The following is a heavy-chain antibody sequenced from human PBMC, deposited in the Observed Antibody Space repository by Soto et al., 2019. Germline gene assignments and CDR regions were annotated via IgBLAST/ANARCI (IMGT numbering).Heavy chain of an antibody. V-gene: IGHV3-30-3*01. CDR2: ISYDGSNK. J-gene: IGHJ6*02. CDR1: GFTFSSYA. CDR3: ARDVRRYYGSGSYYGMDV. D-gene: IGHD3-10*01. Sequence: SLRLSCAASGFTFSSYAMHWVRQAPGKGLEWVAVISYDGSNKYYADSVKGRFTISRDNSKNTLYLQMNSLRAEDTAVYYCARDVRRYYGSGSYYGMDVWGQGTTVTVSS.